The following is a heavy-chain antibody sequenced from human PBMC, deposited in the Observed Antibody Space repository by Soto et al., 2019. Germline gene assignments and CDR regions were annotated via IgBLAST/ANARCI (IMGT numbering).Heavy chain of an antibody. Sequence: QVQLVESGGGVVQAGRSLRLSCAASGFTFSNYGMHWVRPTPGKGLEWVALILYDGSNKYYADSVKGRFTISRDNYKNSLYLQVSSLGAEDTGVYYCAKSRYAYNFYLCYGMGVWGLGTTVTVSS. D-gene: IGHD2-2*01. J-gene: IGHJ6*02. V-gene: IGHV3-30*18. CDR2: ILYDGSNK. CDR3: AKSRYAYNFYLCYGMGV. CDR1: GFTFSNYG.